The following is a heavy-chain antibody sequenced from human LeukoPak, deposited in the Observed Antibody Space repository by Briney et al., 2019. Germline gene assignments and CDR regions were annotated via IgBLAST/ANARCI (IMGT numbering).Heavy chain of an antibody. D-gene: IGHD3-3*01. V-gene: IGHV3-74*01. J-gene: IGHJ4*02. CDR1: GFTFSNYW. Sequence: GGSLRLSCAASGFTFSNYWIHWVRQAPGKGLVWVSRINPAGNYANYADSVKGRFTISRDNAKNTVYLQMNSLRAEDTAVYYCAKATITIFGVVNQGLYWGQGTLVTVSS. CDR2: INPAGNYA. CDR3: AKATITIFGVVNQGLY.